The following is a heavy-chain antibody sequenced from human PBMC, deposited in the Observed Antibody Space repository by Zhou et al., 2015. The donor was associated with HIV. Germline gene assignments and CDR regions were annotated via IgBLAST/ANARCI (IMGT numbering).Heavy chain of an antibody. V-gene: IGHV1-69*08. CDR3: ARDRPFALVTPTYYYYYGMDV. CDR1: GGTFSSYT. Sequence: QVQLVQSGAEVKKPGSSVKVSCKASGGTFSSYTISWVRQAPGQGLEWMGRIIPILGIANYAQKFQGRVTITADKSTSTAYMELSSLRSEDTAVYYCARDRPFALVTPTYYYYYGMDVWGQGTTVTVSS. CDR2: IIPILGIA. J-gene: IGHJ6*02. D-gene: IGHD6-6*01.